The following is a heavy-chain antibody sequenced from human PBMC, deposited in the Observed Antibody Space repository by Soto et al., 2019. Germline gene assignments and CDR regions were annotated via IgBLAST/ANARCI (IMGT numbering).Heavy chain of an antibody. V-gene: IGHV4-31*03. J-gene: IGHJ1*01. CDR2: IYKSGSS. CDR3: ESKLSKATLHQFEK. CDR1: VCCIIRGSYY. Sequence: SSTXSLTCTFSVCCIIRGSYYLSWIRQHPGKGLEWIGYIYKSGSSYYSPSLKSRVAISVETSKNRFSLRVSSVTVADTDVYYCESKLSKATLHQFEKWGQGALV. D-gene: IGHD1-26*01.